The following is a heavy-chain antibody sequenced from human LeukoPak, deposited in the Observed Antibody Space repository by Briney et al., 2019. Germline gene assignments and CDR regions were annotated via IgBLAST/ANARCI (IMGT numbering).Heavy chain of an antibody. D-gene: IGHD6-13*01. V-gene: IGHV4-39*02. CDR3: ARDRRSSWYSWFDP. CDR1: GGSISSSSYY. Sequence: TSEALSLTCTVSGGSISSSSYYWGWIRQPPGKGLEWIGSIYYSGSTYYNPSLKSRVTISVDTSKNQFSLKLSSVTAADTAVYYCARDRRSSWYSWFDPWGQGTLVTVSS. J-gene: IGHJ5*02. CDR2: IYYSGST.